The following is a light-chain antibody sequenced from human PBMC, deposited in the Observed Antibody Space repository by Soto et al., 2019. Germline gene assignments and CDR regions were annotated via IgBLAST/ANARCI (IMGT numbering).Light chain of an antibody. Sequence: SYELPKPPSVSVSPGQTASITCSGDQLGDKYACWYQQKPGQSPVLVIYQDSKRPSGIPERFSGSNSGNTATLTISGTQAMDEADYYCQAWDSSTAKVFVGGTKLTVL. CDR3: QAWDSSTAKV. CDR2: QDS. J-gene: IGLJ2*01. CDR1: QLGDKY. V-gene: IGLV3-1*01.